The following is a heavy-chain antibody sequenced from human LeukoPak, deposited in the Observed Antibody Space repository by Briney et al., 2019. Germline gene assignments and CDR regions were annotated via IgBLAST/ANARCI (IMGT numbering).Heavy chain of an antibody. V-gene: IGHV4-59*08. J-gene: IGHJ4*02. CDR1: GGSISSYY. CDR2: IYYSGST. Sequence: SETLFLTCTVSGGSISSYYWSWIRQPPGKGLEWIGYIYYSGSTNYNPSLKSRVTISLDTSKNQFSLKLSSVTAADTAVYYCARHAYYDSSGYYNYYFDYWGQGTLVTVSS. D-gene: IGHD3-22*01. CDR3: ARHAYYDSSGYYNYYFDY.